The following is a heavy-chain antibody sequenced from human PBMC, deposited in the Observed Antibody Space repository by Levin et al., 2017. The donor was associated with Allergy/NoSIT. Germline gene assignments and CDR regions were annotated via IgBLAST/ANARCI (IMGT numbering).Heavy chain of an antibody. V-gene: IGHV3-33*01. CDR1: GFTFSSYG. CDR2: IWYDGSNK. J-gene: IGHJ4*02. Sequence: GGSLRLSCAASGFTFSSYGMHWVRQAPGKGLEWVAVIWYDGSNKYYADSVKGRFTISRDNSKNTLYLQMNSLRAEETAVYYCARELIVATASSMDYWGQGTLVTVAS. CDR3: ARELIVATASSMDY. D-gene: IGHD5-12*01.